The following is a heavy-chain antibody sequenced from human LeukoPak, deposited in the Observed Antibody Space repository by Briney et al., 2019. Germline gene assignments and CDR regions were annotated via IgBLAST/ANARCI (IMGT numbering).Heavy chain of an antibody. CDR3: ARVAGTNYYYYMDV. D-gene: IGHD1-1*01. J-gene: IGHJ6*03. CDR1: GCSISSYY. Sequence: SETLSFTCSVSGCSISSYYWSWMPHAPGKGLVGMGYIYYSGSTNYNPSLNSRVTISVDTSKNQFSLKLSSVPAADTAVYYCARVAGTNYYYYMDVGGKGTTVTV. CDR2: IYYSGST. V-gene: IGHV4-59*01.